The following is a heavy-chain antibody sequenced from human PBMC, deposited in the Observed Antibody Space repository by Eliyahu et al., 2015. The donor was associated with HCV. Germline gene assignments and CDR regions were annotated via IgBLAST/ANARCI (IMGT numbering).Heavy chain of an antibody. J-gene: IGHJ6*03. Sequence: QIQLVQSGAEVKKPGASVKVSCKASGYTFSDYGISWVRQAPGQGLEWMGWINAYNGNTNYAQKVQGRLTLTTDTFTRTAYMELRNLRSDDTAVYYCARERRGGYPITYYMDVWGIGTTVTVSS. D-gene: IGHD5-12*01. CDR2: INAYNGNT. CDR3: ARERRGGYPITYYMDV. V-gene: IGHV1-18*01. CDR1: GYTFSDYG.